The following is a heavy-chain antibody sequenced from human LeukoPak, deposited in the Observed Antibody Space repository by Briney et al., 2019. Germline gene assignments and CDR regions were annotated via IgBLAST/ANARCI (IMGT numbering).Heavy chain of an antibody. D-gene: IGHD1-26*01. Sequence: GGSLRLSCEASGFTFSSYGMHWVRQTPGKGLEWVSFIQFDASYDLYSDSVRGRFTISRDNSKNILYLQMNSLRTEGSAVYFCAKDFRVGARSFDYWGQGTLVTVSS. CDR3: AKDFRVGARSFDY. V-gene: IGHV3-30*02. CDR1: GFTFSSYG. CDR2: IQFDASYD. J-gene: IGHJ4*02.